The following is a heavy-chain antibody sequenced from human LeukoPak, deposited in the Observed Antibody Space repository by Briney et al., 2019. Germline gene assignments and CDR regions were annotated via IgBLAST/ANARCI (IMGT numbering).Heavy chain of an antibody. Sequence: GASVKVSCKASGYSFTDHYLHWLRQAPGKGLEWMGGFDPEDGETIYAQKFQGRVTMTEDTSTDTAYMELSSLRSEDTAVYYCATRSDDILDYWGQGTLVTVSS. J-gene: IGHJ4*02. CDR3: ATRSDDILDY. CDR1: GYSFTDHY. CDR2: FDPEDGET. D-gene: IGHD3-9*01. V-gene: IGHV1-24*01.